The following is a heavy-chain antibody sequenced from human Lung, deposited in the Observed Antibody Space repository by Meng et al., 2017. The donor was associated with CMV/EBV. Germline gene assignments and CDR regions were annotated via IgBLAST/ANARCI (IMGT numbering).Heavy chain of an antibody. CDR3: ARVLVMMYVDHYNIMDV. CDR2: INPKSGGT. J-gene: IGHJ6*02. D-gene: IGHD2-8*01. CDR1: GYTFSGYF. V-gene: IGHV1-2*02. Sequence: ASVKVSCKASGYTFSGYFMYWVRQAPGQGLEWMGWINPKSGGTNYAQRFQGRVTMTRDTSTGTAHMELTRLRSDDTAVYYCARVLVMMYVDHYNIMDVWGQGTTVTVSS.